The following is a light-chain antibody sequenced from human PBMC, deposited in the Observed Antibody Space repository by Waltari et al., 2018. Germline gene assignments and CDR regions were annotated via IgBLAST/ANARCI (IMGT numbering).Light chain of an antibody. J-gene: IGKJ4*01. CDR1: QSVKNN. CDR3: QEYDSLPVT. Sequence: DIQMTQSPSNLSASVGDRVTITCRASQSVKNNLAWYQQAPGKAPKVLIHKASRLESGAPARFSGSGYGTEFTLTISSLQPDDFATYYCQEYDSLPVTFGGGTKVEI. CDR2: KAS. V-gene: IGKV1-5*03.